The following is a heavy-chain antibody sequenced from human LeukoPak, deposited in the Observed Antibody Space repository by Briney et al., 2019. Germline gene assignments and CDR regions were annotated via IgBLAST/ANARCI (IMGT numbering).Heavy chain of an antibody. J-gene: IGHJ6*02. CDR1: GGSISSGGYS. Sequence: PSQTLSLTCAVSGGSISSGGYSWSWIRQPPGKGLEWIGYIYHSGSTYYNPSLKSRVTISVDRSKNQFSLKLSSVTAADTAVYYCARGSVVPAAIGSFRYYYGMDVWGQGTTVTVSS. CDR3: ARGSVVPAAIGSFRYYYGMDV. D-gene: IGHD2-2*01. CDR2: IYHSGST. V-gene: IGHV4-30-2*01.